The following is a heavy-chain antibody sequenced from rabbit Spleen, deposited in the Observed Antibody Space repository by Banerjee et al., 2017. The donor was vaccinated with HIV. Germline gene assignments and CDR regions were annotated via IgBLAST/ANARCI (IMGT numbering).Heavy chain of an antibody. CDR2: IYAGNSGTT. CDR3: ARDAGTSFSSYGMDL. V-gene: IGHV1S45*01. Sequence: QEQLEESGGDLVKPEGSLTLTCTASGFSFSSSYYMCWVRQPPGKGLEWIACIYAGNSGTTYYASWAKGRFTISKTSSTTVTLQMTSLTDADTATYFCARDAGTSFSSYGMDLWGPGTLVTVS. D-gene: IGHD8-1*01. CDR1: GFSFSSSYY. J-gene: IGHJ6*01.